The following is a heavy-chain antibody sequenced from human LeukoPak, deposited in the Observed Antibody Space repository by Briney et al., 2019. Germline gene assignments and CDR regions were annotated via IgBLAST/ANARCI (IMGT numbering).Heavy chain of an antibody. V-gene: IGHV4-39*01. CDR3: ARRDGATGYFDY. Sequence: SETLSLTCTVSGGSISSSSYYWGWIRQPPGKGLEWIGRIYYSGSTYYNPSLKSRVTISVDTSKNQFSLKLSSVTAADTAVYYCARRDGATGYFDYWGQGTLVTVSS. J-gene: IGHJ4*02. D-gene: IGHD1-26*01. CDR1: GGSISSSSYY. CDR2: IYYSGST.